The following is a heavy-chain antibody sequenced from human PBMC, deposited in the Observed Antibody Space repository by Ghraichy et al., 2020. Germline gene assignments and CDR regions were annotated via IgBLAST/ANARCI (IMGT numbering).Heavy chain of an antibody. CDR1: GFTFSSFS. V-gene: IGHV3-48*02. CDR2: IGTRSDTI. D-gene: IGHD3-22*01. CDR3: ARDRASYYYDSSGYITYFDQ. J-gene: IGHJ4*02. Sequence: GESLNISCAASGFTFSSFSFNWVRQAPGKGLEWVSYIGTRSDTIYYADSMKGRFTISRDNAKNSLYLQMNGLRDEDTAVYYCARDRASYYYDSSGYITYFDQWGQGTLVTVSS.